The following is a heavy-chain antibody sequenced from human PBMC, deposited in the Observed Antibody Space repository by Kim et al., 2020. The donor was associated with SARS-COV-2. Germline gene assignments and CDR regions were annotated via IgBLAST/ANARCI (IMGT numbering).Heavy chain of an antibody. J-gene: IGHJ6*02. V-gene: IGHV3-74*01. D-gene: IGHD3-10*02. Sequence: GGSLRLSCAASGFTFSSYWMHWVRQAPGKGLVWVSRINSDGSSTSYADSVKGRFTISRDNAKNTLYLQMNSLRAEDTAVYYCARDVRGVGHYYYYYGMDVWGQGTTVTVSS. CDR2: INSDGSST. CDR3: ARDVRGVGHYYYYYGMDV. CDR1: GFTFSSYW.